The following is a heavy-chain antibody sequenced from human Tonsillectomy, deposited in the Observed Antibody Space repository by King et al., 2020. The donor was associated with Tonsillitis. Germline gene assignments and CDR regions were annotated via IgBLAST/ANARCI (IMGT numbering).Heavy chain of an antibody. CDR3: ATVGSSAYYVY. D-gene: IGHD3-22*01. Sequence: VQLVESGGGLVQPGRSVRLSCEASGFTFSSYWMHWVRQAPGKELVWVSHINGDGTNTNYADSVKGRFTISGDNAKNTLYLQMNSLRAEDTAVYFCATVGSSAYYVYWGQGTLVTVSS. V-gene: IGHV3-74*01. J-gene: IGHJ4*02. CDR2: INGDGTNT. CDR1: GFTFSSYW.